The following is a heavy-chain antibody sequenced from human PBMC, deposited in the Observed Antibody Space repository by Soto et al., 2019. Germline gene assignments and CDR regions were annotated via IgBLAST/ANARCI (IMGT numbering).Heavy chain of an antibody. CDR1: GFTFSSYA. Sequence: QVQLVESGGGVVQPGRSLRLSCAASGFTFSSYAMHWVRQAPGKGLEWVSVISYDGSNKYYADSVKGRFTLSRDNSKNTLYLQMNCLSAEDTAVYYCARDRLRYNWNDFPYYYYGMDVWGQGTTVTVSS. V-gene: IGHV3-30-3*01. D-gene: IGHD1-1*01. CDR3: ARDRLRYNWNDFPYYYYGMDV. CDR2: ISYDGSNK. J-gene: IGHJ6*02.